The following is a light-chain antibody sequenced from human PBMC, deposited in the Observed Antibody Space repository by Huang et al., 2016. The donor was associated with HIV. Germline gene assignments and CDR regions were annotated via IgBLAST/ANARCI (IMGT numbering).Light chain of an antibody. CDR3: QQYDNLPWT. CDR2: AAS. J-gene: IGKJ1*01. CDR1: QDISTY. Sequence: DIQMTQSPSSLSACVGDRVTITCQASQDISTYLNWDQQKPGNAPKVLIYAASNLETGVPARFSGSGSGTDFTFTISSLQPGDIATYYCQQYDNLPWTFGQGTKVEIK. V-gene: IGKV1-33*01.